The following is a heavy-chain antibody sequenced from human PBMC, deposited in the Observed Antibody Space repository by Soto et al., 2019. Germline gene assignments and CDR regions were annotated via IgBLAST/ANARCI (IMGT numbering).Heavy chain of an antibody. Sequence: PGGSLRLSCEASGFTFGNYAMTWDRQAPGKGLEWVSVIYSGGSTYYADSVKGRFTISRDNAKNTLYVQMNSLRAEDTAVYYRARYRSLDPWGQGILVTRSS. CDR3: ARYRSLDP. CDR1: GFTFGNYA. J-gene: IGHJ5*02. D-gene: IGHD3-16*02. V-gene: IGHV3-53*01. CDR2: IYSGGST.